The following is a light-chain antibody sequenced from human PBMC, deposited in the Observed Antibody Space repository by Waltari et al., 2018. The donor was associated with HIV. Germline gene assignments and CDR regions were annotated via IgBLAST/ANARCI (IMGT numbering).Light chain of an antibody. CDR3: QAWDNSTAYV. CDR2: QDS. J-gene: IGLJ1*01. V-gene: IGLV3-1*01. CDR1: IWGEKS. Sequence: SNDLTQPPSVSVSPGQTATLTCSPHIWGEKSTYWYQQKPGQSPVLVINQDSKRPSGIPERFSGSNAGNTATLPIAGTQTVDEADYYCQAWDNSTAYVFGPGTKVTVL.